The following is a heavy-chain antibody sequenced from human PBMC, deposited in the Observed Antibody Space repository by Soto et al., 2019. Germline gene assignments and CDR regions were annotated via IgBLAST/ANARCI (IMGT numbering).Heavy chain of an antibody. CDR3: AKDRQLWYPGGAFDI. J-gene: IGHJ3*02. CDR1: EFTSSSYG. CDR2: ISYDGSNK. V-gene: IGHV3-30*18. D-gene: IGHD5-18*01. Sequence: QVQLVESGGGVVQPGRSLRLSCAASEFTSSSYGMHWVRQAPGKGLEWVAVISYDGSNKYYADSVKGRFTISRDNSKNTLYLQMNSLRAEDTAVYYCAKDRQLWYPGGAFDIWGQGTMVTVSS.